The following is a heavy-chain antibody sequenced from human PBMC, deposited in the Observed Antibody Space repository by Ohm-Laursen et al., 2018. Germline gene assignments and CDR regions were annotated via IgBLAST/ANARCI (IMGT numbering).Heavy chain of an antibody. J-gene: IGHJ4*02. CDR2: IYSGGST. CDR1: GFTVSSNY. V-gene: IGHV3-53*01. Sequence: SLRLSCAASGFTVSSNYMNWVRQAPGKGLEWVSVIYSGGSTYYADSVKGRFTISRDNSKNTLYLQMNSLRAEDTAIYYCVKGRLAGAFDYWGQGTLVTVSS. CDR3: VKGRLAGAFDY. D-gene: IGHD2-15*01.